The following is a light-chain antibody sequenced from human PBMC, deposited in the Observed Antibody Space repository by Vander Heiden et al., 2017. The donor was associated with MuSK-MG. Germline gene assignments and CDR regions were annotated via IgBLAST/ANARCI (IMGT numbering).Light chain of an antibody. CDR1: QGIRSD. CDR3: RQDDDYPRT. Sequence: AIQMTQSPSSLSASIGDRVTITCRASQGIRSDLGWYQQKPGRAPKLLIYGASILQSGVPSRFSGSGSATDFTLTISSLQPDDFATYYCRQDDDYPRTFGQGTKLEIK. V-gene: IGKV1-6*01. CDR2: GAS. J-gene: IGKJ1*01.